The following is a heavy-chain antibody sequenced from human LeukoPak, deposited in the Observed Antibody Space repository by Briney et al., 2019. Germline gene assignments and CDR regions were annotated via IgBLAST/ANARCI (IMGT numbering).Heavy chain of an antibody. V-gene: IGHV4-4*02. Sequence: SETLSLTCAVSGGSISSSNWWSWVRQPPGKGLEWIGEIYHSGSTNYNPSLKSRVTISIDTSKNQFSLKLSSVTAADTAVYYCARTAYARFFDLWGRGTLVTVSS. D-gene: IGHD2-21*01. CDR1: GGSISSSNW. CDR3: ARTAYARFFDL. J-gene: IGHJ2*01. CDR2: IYHSGST.